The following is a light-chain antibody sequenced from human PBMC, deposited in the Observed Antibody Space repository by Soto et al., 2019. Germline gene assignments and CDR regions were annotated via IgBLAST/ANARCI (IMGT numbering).Light chain of an antibody. V-gene: IGLV7-43*01. J-gene: IGLJ3*02. CDR1: TGAVTSGNY. CDR3: LLYYGSAQLV. Sequence: QAVVTQEPSLTVSPGGTVTLTCASSTGAVTSGNYPSWFQQKPGQAPRTLIYTTNDKHSWTPARFSGSLPGDKAALTLSGAQPEDEAEYYCLLYYGSAQLVFGGGTQLTVL. CDR2: TTN.